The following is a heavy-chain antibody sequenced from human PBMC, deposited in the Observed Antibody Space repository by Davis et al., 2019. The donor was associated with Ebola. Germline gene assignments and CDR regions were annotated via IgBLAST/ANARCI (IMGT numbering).Heavy chain of an antibody. CDR3: ARATGYYYYYGMDV. J-gene: IGHJ6*02. Sequence: GESLKISCAAPGFTFSSYAMHWVRQAPGKGLEWVAVISYDGSNKYYADSVNGRFTISRDNSKNTLYLQMNSLRAEDTAVYYCARATGYYYYYGMDVWGQGTTVTVSS. V-gene: IGHV3-30-3*01. CDR2: ISYDGSNK. CDR1: GFTFSSYA. D-gene: IGHD1-1*01.